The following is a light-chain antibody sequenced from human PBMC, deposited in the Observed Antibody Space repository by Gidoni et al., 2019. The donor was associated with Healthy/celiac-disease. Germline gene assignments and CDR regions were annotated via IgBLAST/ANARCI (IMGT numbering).Light chain of an antibody. J-gene: IGLJ2*01. Sequence: QAVVPQEPSLTVSPGGTVTLTCGSSTGAVTSGHYPYWFQQKPGQAPRTLIYDTSNKHSWTPARFSGSLLGGKAALTLSGAQPEDEAEYYCLLSYSGAWGVFGGGTKLTAL. CDR1: TGAVTSGHY. CDR2: DTS. V-gene: IGLV7-46*01. CDR3: LLSYSGAWGV.